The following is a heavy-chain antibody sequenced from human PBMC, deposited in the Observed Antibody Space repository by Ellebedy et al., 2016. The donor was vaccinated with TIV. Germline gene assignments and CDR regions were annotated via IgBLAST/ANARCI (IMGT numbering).Heavy chain of an antibody. CDR2: IRNKANRYST. D-gene: IGHD1-26*01. J-gene: IGHJ4*02. Sequence: PGGSLRLSCAASGFAFSSYSMNWVRQAPGKGLEWVGRIRNKANRYSTEYAASVKGRFTISRDDSKNSLYLQMNSLKTEDTAVYYCARSGSYSPFDYWGQGTLVTASS. V-gene: IGHV3-72*01. CDR3: ARSGSYSPFDY. CDR1: GFAFSSYS.